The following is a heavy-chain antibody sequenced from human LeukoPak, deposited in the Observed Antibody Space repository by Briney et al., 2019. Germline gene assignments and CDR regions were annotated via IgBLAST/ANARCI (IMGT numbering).Heavy chain of an antibody. CDR1: GFTFSSYA. D-gene: IGHD1-14*01. V-gene: IGHV3-23*01. Sequence: PGGSLRLSCAASGFTFSSYAMRWVRQAPGKGLEWVSAIGSGSGGTTIYADSVKGRFTISRDNAKNSLYLQMNSLRAEDTAVYYCARDPRTSPPRERRNWFDPWGQGTLVTVSS. CDR2: IGSGSGGTT. J-gene: IGHJ5*02. CDR3: ARDPRTSPPRERRNWFDP.